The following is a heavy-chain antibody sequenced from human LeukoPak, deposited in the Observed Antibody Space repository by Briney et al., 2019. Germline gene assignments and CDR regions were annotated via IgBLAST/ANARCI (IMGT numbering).Heavy chain of an antibody. Sequence: GGSLRLSCAASGFTFSTCSMNWVRQAPGKGLEWVSAISGSGGSTYYADSVKGRFTISRDNSKNTLYLQMNSLRAEDTAVYYCANAVAGLGDFDYWGQGTLVTVSS. V-gene: IGHV3-23*01. J-gene: IGHJ4*02. CDR3: ANAVAGLGDFDY. D-gene: IGHD6-19*01. CDR1: GFTFSTCS. CDR2: ISGSGGST.